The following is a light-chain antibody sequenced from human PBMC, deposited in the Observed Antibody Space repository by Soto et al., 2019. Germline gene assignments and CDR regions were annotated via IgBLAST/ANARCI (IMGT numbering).Light chain of an antibody. J-gene: IGKJ4*01. CDR3: QQTNSFPLT. Sequence: DIQMTQSPSSVSASVGDRVTITCRASQGISTWLAWFQQKPGKAPKLLIAAAYKLQSGVPSRFIGSGSGTDFTLTINSLQPEDFATYYCQQTNSFPLTFGGGTKVYIK. V-gene: IGKV1D-12*01. CDR2: AAY. CDR1: QGISTW.